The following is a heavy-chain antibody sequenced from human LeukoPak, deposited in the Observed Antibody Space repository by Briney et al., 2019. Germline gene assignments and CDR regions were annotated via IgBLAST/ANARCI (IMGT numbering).Heavy chain of an antibody. J-gene: IGHJ6*04. CDR2: IDPSDSYT. D-gene: IGHD3-10*01. CDR3: ARDPMVRGVIITKDYYYYYGMDV. Sequence: GASLKISCKGSGSSFTSYWISWVRPMPGKGLGWMGRIDPSDSYTNYSPSFQGHVTISADKSISTAYLQWSSLKASDTAMYYCARDPMVRGVIITKDYYYYYGMDVWGKGTTVTVSS. V-gene: IGHV5-10-1*01. CDR1: GSSFTSYW.